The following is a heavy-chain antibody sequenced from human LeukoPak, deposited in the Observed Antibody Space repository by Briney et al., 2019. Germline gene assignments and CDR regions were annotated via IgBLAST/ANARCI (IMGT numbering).Heavy chain of an antibody. J-gene: IGHJ4*02. Sequence: SVKVSCKASGGTFSSYAISWVRQAPGQGLEWMGGIIPIFGTANYAQKFQGRVAITADESTSTAYMELSSLRSEDTAVYYCARDLRSSTSCCPVGYWGQGTLVTVSS. D-gene: IGHD2-2*01. CDR1: GGTFSSYA. CDR2: IIPIFGTA. CDR3: ARDLRSSTSCCPVGY. V-gene: IGHV1-69*01.